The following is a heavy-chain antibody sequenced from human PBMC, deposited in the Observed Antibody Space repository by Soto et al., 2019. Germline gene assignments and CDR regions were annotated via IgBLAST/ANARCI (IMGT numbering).Heavy chain of an antibody. J-gene: IGHJ3*02. CDR2: INAGSGNT. CDR1: GYTFSAYT. Sequence: QAQLVQSGAEMKKPGASVKVSCKATGYTFSAYTMNWVRQAPGQSLEWMGWINAGSGNTKYSQNFQGRVIITSDTSASTVYMERTGLTSDDTAVYYCARDTETLGPRANDALDIWVQGTMVTVSS. CDR3: ARDTETLGPRANDALDI. D-gene: IGHD3-3*02. V-gene: IGHV1-3*01.